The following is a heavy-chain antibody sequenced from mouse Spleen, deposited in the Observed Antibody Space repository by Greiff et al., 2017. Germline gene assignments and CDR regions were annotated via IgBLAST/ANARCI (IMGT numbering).Heavy chain of an antibody. J-gene: IGHJ1*01. CDR3: ARQRGYGSSSNGYFDV. V-gene: IGHV5-9-3*01. D-gene: IGHD1-1*01. CDR1: GFTFSSYA. Sequence: DVKLVESGGGLVKPGGSLKLSCAASGFTFSSYAMSWVRQTPEKRLEWVATISSGGSYTYYPDSVKGRFTISRDNAKNTLYLQMSSLRSEDTAMYYCARQRGYGSSSNGYFDVWGAGTTVTVSS. CDR2: ISSGGSYT.